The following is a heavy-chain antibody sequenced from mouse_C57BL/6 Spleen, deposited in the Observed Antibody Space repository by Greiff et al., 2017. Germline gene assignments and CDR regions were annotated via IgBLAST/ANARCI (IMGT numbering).Heavy chain of an antibody. CDR3: AREALYDGYYVGFDY. CDR1: GFTFSDYY. Sequence: EVKLMESEGGLVQPGSSMKLSCTASGFTFSDYYMAWVRQVPEKGLEWVANINYDGSSTYYLDSLKSRFIISRDNAKNILYLQMSSLKSEDTATYYCAREALYDGYYVGFDYWGQGTTLTVSS. D-gene: IGHD2-3*01. V-gene: IGHV5-16*01. J-gene: IGHJ2*01. CDR2: INYDGSST.